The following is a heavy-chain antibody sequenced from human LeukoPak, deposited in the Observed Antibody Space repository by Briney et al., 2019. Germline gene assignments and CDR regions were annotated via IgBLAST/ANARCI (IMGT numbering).Heavy chain of an antibody. CDR1: GGSISSSSYY. D-gene: IGHD4-23*01. CDR3: ARNPRWVGYFDY. J-gene: IGHJ4*02. V-gene: IGHV4-39*07. CDR2: IYYSGST. Sequence: PSETLSLTCTVSGGSISSSSYYWGWIRQPPGKGLEWIGSIYYSGSTYYNPSLKSRVTISVDTSKNQFSLKLSSVTAADTAVYYCARNPRWVGYFDYWGQGTLVTVSS.